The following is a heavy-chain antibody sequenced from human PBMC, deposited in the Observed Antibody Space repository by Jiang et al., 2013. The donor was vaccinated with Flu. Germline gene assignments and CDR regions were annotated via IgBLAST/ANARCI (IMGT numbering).Heavy chain of an antibody. Sequence: RLSCAASGFTFSSYSMNWVRQAPGKGLEWVSYISSSSSTIYYADSVKGRFTISRDNAKNSLYLQMNSLRAEDTAVYYCARDSYYYGSGSYYHDAFDIWGQGTMVTVSS. J-gene: IGHJ3*02. CDR3: ARDSYYYGSGSYYHDAFDI. V-gene: IGHV3-48*01. CDR1: GFTFSSYS. CDR2: ISSSSSTI. D-gene: IGHD3-10*01.